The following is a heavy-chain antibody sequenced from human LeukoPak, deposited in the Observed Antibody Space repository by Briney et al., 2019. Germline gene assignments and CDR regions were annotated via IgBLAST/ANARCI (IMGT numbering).Heavy chain of an antibody. CDR3: ARDTAKLRD. J-gene: IGHJ4*02. CDR2: IYYSGST. Sequence: PSETLSLTCTVSGGSISSYYWSWIRQPPGKGLEWIGYIYYSGSTNYNPSLKSRVTISVDTSKNQFSLKLSSVTAADTAVYYCARDTAKLRDWGQGTLVTASS. V-gene: IGHV4-59*12. CDR1: GGSISSYY. D-gene: IGHD5-18*01.